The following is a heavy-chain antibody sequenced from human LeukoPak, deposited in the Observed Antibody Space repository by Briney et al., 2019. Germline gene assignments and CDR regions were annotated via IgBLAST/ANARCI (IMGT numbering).Heavy chain of an antibody. J-gene: IGHJ4*02. Sequence: GGSLRLSCAASGFTVSSNYMSWVRQAPGKGLEWVSVIYSGGSTYYADSVKGRFTISRDNSKNTLYLQMNSLRAEDTAVYYCAKRDDYTMYGLDYWGQGALVTVSS. CDR2: IYSGGST. CDR3: AKRDDYTMYGLDY. D-gene: IGHD3-10*02. V-gene: IGHV3-66*01. CDR1: GFTVSSNY.